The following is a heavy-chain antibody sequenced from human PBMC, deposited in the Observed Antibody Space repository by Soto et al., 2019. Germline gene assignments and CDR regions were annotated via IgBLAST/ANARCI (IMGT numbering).Heavy chain of an antibody. CDR2: ISYDGSDK. V-gene: IGHV3-30*03. CDR1: GFTFSSYS. Sequence: GGSLRLSCAASGFTFSSYSMNWVRQAPGKGLEWVALISYDGSDKDYADSVKGRFTISRDNSRNTLFLQMNSLRAEDTAVYYCAFTVENSGYDEVGYYWGQGSLVTVSS. D-gene: IGHD5-12*01. J-gene: IGHJ4*02. CDR3: AFTVENSGYDEVGYY.